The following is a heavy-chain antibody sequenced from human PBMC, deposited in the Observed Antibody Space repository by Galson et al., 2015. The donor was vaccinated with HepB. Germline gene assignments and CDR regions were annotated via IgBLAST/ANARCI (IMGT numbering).Heavy chain of an antibody. CDR3: ARGFNIFDAFDF. CDR1: GYKFTSYY. Sequence: SVKVSCKASGYKFTSYYIHWVRQAPGQGLEWMGIINPSVITTNYAQKFQGRVSMTSDGSTSTVYMELSSLTYEDTAVYYCARGFNIFDAFDFWGQGTLVTVSS. J-gene: IGHJ3*01. CDR2: INPSVITT. V-gene: IGHV1-46*03.